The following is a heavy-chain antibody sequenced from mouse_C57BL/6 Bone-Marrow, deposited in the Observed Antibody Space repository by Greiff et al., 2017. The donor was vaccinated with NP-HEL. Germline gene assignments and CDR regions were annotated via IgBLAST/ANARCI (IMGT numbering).Heavy chain of an antibody. D-gene: IGHD2-5*01. V-gene: IGHV1-81*01. CDR1: GYTFTSYG. CDR3: ARAGNSNGDFDY. Sequence: VQLQQSGAELARPGASVKLSCKASGYTFTSYGISWVKQRTGQGLEWIGEIYPRSGNTYYNEKFKGKATLTADKSSSTAYMELRSLTSEDSAVYFCARAGNSNGDFDYWGQGTTLTVSS. J-gene: IGHJ2*01. CDR2: IYPRSGNT.